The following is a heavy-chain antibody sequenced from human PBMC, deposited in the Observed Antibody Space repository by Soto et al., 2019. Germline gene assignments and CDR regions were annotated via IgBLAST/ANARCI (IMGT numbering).Heavy chain of an antibody. Sequence: PSETLSLTCTVSGGSISSYYWSWIRQPPGKGLEWIGYIYYSGSTNYNPSLKSRVTISVDTSKNQFSLKLSSVTAADTAVYYCASGKLYYDILTGYYERDYYGMDVWGQGTTVTVSS. CDR1: GGSISSYY. V-gene: IGHV4-59*08. CDR2: IYYSGST. J-gene: IGHJ6*02. CDR3: ASGKLYYDILTGYYERDYYGMDV. D-gene: IGHD3-9*01.